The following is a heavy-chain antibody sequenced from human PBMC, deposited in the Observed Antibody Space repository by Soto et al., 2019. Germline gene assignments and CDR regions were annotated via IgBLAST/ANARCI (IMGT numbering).Heavy chain of an antibody. Sequence: GGSLRLSCAASGFTFSSYSMNWVRQAPGKGLEWVSSISSSSSYIYYADSVKGRFTISRDNAKNSLYLQMNSLRAEDTAVYYCARDTYYDSSGYQYPDFDYWGQGTLVTVS. CDR2: ISSSSSYI. J-gene: IGHJ4*02. CDR3: ARDTYYDSSGYQYPDFDY. D-gene: IGHD3-22*01. CDR1: GFTFSSYS. V-gene: IGHV3-21*01.